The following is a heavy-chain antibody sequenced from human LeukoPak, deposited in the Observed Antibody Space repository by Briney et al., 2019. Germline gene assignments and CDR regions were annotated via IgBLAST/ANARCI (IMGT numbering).Heavy chain of an antibody. J-gene: IGHJ3*02. D-gene: IGHD3-22*01. CDR2: ISYDGSNK. V-gene: IGHV3-30*03. CDR3: AVSEYYYDSSGYYGTFDI. Sequence: GRSLRLSCAASGFTFSSYGMHWVRQAPGKGLEWVAVISYDGSNKYYADSVKGRFTISRDNSKNTLYLQMNSLRAEDTAVYYCAVSEYYYDSSGYYGTFDIWGQGTMVTVSS. CDR1: GFTFSSYG.